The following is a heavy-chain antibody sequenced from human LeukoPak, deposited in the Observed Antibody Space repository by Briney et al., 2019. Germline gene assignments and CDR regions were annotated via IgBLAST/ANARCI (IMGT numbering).Heavy chain of an antibody. V-gene: IGHV4-30-2*01. D-gene: IGHD4-17*01. J-gene: IGHJ4*02. CDR1: GGSISSGGYS. Sequence: RSSETLSLTCAVSGGSISSGGYSWSWTRQPPGKGLEWIGYIYHSGSTYYNPSLKSRVTISVDRSKNQFSLKLSSVTAADTAVYYCASITTVTTGAPDYWGQGTLVTVSS. CDR2: IYHSGST. CDR3: ASITTVTTGAPDY.